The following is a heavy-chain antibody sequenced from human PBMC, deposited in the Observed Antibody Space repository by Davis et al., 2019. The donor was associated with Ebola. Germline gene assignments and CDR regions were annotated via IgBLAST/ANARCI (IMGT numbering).Heavy chain of an antibody. CDR2: IKYDGSDK. Sequence: GESLKISCAASGFTFGDYWMTWVRQAPGKGLEWVGKIKYDGSDKYYVDSVKGRFTISRDNAKNSLYLQMNSLTVEDTALYYCAREAPFCGGDCLDYWGQGTLVTVSS. J-gene: IGHJ4*02. CDR3: AREAPFCGGDCLDY. D-gene: IGHD2-21*01. CDR1: GFTFGDYW. V-gene: IGHV3-7*01.